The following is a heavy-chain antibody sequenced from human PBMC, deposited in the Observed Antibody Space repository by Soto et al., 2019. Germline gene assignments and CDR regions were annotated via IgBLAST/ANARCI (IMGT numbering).Heavy chain of an antibody. D-gene: IGHD1-1*01. CDR3: ARVRLEFAFDI. V-gene: IGHV3-7*01. Sequence: GGSLRLSCAASGFTFSSYWMSWVRQAPGKGLEWVANIKQDGSEKYYVDSVKGRFTISRDNAMNSLYLQMNSVRAEDTAVYYCARVRLEFAFDIWGQGTMVTVSS. J-gene: IGHJ3*02. CDR2: IKQDGSEK. CDR1: GFTFSSYW.